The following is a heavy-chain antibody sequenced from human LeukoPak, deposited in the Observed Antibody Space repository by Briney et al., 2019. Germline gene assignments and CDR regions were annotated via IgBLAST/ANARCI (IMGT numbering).Heavy chain of an antibody. CDR3: ASGVIVGATTWLDY. CDR2: IYYSGST. J-gene: IGHJ4*02. V-gene: IGHV4-59*01. CDR1: GGSISSYY. Sequence: SETLSLTCTVSGGSISSYYWSWIRQPPGKGLEWIGYIYYSGSTNYNPSLKSRVTISVDTSKNQFSLKLSSVTAADTAVYYCASGVIVGATTWLDYWGQGTLVTVSS. D-gene: IGHD1-26*01.